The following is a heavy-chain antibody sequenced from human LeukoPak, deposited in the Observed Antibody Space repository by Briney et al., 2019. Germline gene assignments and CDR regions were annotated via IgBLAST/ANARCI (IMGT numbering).Heavy chain of an antibody. CDR2: IYYSGST. Sequence: SETLSLTCTVSGGSICRHYWSWIRQPPGKGLEWIGYIYYSGSTNYNPSLKSRVTISVDTSKNQFSLKLSSVTAADTAVYYCARVASVEMAIDYWGQGTLVTVSS. CDR1: GGSICRHY. V-gene: IGHV4-59*11. J-gene: IGHJ4*02. CDR3: ARVASVEMAIDY. D-gene: IGHD5-24*01.